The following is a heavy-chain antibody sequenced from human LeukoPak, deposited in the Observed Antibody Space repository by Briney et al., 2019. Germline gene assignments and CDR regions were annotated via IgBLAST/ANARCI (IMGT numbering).Heavy chain of an antibody. J-gene: IGHJ4*02. CDR1: GFTFDDYA. D-gene: IGHD3-22*01. V-gene: IGHV3-9*01. CDR2: ISWNSGSI. Sequence: GGSLRLSCAASGFTFDDYAMHWVRQAPGKGLEWVSGISWNSGSIDYADSVKGRFTISRDNAKNSLFLQMNSLRAEDTAVYYCARGSDYYDSSGYYGGYWGQGTLVTVSS. CDR3: ARGSDYYDSSGYYGGY.